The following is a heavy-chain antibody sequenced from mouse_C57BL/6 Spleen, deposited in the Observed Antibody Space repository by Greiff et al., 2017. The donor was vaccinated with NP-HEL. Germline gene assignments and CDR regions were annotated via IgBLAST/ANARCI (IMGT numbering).Heavy chain of an antibody. Sequence: EVHLVESGGGLVQPKGSLKLSCAASGFSFNTYAMNWVRQAPGKGLEWVARIRSKSNNYATYYADSVKDRFTISRDDSESMLYLQMNNLKTEDTAMYYCVRQATMVTDYFDYWGQGTTLTVSS. V-gene: IGHV10-1*01. CDR1: GFSFNTYA. J-gene: IGHJ2*01. CDR2: IRSKSNNYAT. D-gene: IGHD2-2*01. CDR3: VRQATMVTDYFDY.